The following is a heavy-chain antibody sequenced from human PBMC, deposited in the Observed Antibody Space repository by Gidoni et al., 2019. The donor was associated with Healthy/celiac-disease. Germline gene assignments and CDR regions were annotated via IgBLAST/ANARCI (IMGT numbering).Heavy chain of an antibody. CDR1: GGSISSGRYS. V-gene: IGHV4-61*02. CDR3: ARRGGGTVGATRYYFDY. Sequence: QVQLQESGPGLVKPSQTLSLTCPVSGGSISSGRYSWSWSRQPAGKGLEWIGRIDTSGSTNYNPSLKSRVTRSADTSKNQFSLKLSDVTAEDTAVYYWARRGGGTVGATRYYFDYWGQGTLVTVSS. CDR2: IDTSGST. D-gene: IGHD1-26*01. J-gene: IGHJ4*02.